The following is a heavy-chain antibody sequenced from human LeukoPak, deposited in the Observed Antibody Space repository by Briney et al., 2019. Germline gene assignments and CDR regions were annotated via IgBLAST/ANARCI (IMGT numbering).Heavy chain of an antibody. CDR2: IYPGDSDT. V-gene: IGHV5-51*01. J-gene: IGHJ4*02. Sequence: GESLKISCKGSGYSFTSYWIGWVRQMPGKGLEWMGIIYPGDSDTTYSPSFQGQVTISVDNSINTAYLQWSSLKASDTAMYYCARGEGVCSGGSCYQSDFWGQGTLVTVFS. CDR3: ARGEGVCSGGSCYQSDF. CDR1: GYSFTSYW. D-gene: IGHD2-15*01.